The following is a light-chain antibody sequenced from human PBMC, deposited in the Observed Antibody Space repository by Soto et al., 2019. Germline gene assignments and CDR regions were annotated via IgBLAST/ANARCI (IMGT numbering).Light chain of an antibody. CDR2: GAS. J-gene: IGKJ2*01. CDR3: QQYNKWPSMYS. Sequence: EIVMTQSPATLSVSPGERATLSCRASQSVTNNLAWYQQKLGQAPSLLIYGASTRATGIPARLSGSGSGTEFTLTISGLESEGCAIYYCQQYNKWPSMYSFGQGIMLEIK. V-gene: IGKV3-15*01. CDR1: QSVTNN.